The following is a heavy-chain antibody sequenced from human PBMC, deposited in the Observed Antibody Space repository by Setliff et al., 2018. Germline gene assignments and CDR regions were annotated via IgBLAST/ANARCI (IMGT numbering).Heavy chain of an antibody. J-gene: IGHJ5*02. D-gene: IGHD3-3*01. Sequence: PSETLSLTCTVSGGSISSGGYYWSWIRQHPGKGLEWIGYIYYSGSTYYNPSLKSRVTISVDTSKNQFSLKLSSVTAADTAVYYCARGGAAESYDFWSGSPEYLNWFNPWGQGTLVTVSS. CDR3: ARGGAAESYDFWSGSPEYLNWFNP. V-gene: IGHV4-31*03. CDR2: IYYSGST. CDR1: GGSISSGGYY.